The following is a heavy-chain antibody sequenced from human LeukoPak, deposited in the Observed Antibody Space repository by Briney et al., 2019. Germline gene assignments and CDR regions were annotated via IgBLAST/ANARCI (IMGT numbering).Heavy chain of an antibody. CDR2: TSPNSGNT. V-gene: IGHV1-8*01. Sequence: ASVKVSCKASVYTFTSYDINWVRQATGQGLEWMGWTSPNSGNTGYAQKFQGRVTMTRNTSISTAYMELSSLRSEDTAVYYCASGLDYYGSGSYYTWFDPWGQGTLVTVSS. D-gene: IGHD3-10*01. J-gene: IGHJ5*02. CDR1: VYTFTSYD. CDR3: ASGLDYYGSGSYYTWFDP.